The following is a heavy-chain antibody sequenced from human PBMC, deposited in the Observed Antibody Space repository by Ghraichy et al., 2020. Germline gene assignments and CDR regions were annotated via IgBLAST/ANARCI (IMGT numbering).Heavy chain of an antibody. Sequence: GGSLRLSCAASGFTFSSYGMHWVRQAPGKGLELVAVISYDGSNKYYADSVKGRFTISRDNSKNTLYLQMNSLRAEDTAVYYCAKSKDTGIMDYWGQGTLVTVSS. CDR2: ISYDGSNK. D-gene: IGHD3-10*01. V-gene: IGHV3-30*18. CDR1: GFTFSSYG. J-gene: IGHJ4*02. CDR3: AKSKDTGIMDY.